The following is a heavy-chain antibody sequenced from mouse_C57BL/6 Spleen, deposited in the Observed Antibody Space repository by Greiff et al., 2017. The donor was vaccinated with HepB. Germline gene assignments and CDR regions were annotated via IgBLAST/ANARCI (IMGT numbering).Heavy chain of an antibody. CDR2: IYPGSGST. Sequence: QVQLQQPGAELVKPGASVKMSCKASGYTFTSYWITWVKQRPGQGLEWIGDIYPGSGSTNYNEKFKSKATLTVDTSSSTAYMQLSSLTSEVSAVYYCATWDEGYFDVWGTGTTVTVSS. V-gene: IGHV1-55*01. CDR1: GYTFTSYW. CDR3: ATWDEGYFDV. J-gene: IGHJ1*03. D-gene: IGHD4-1*01.